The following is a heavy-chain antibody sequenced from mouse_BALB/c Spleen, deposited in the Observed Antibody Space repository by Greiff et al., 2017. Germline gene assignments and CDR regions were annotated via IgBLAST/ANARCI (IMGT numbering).Heavy chain of an antibody. CDR3: ARHGSSYLDY. Sequence: EVKLEESGGGLVQPGGSRKLSCAASGFTFSSFGMHWVRQAPEKGLEWVAYISSGSSTIYYADTVKGRFTISRDNPKNTLFLQMTSLRSEDTAMYYCARHGSSYLDYWGQGTTLTVSS. CDR1: GFTFSSFG. V-gene: IGHV5-17*02. D-gene: IGHD1-1*01. J-gene: IGHJ2*01. CDR2: ISSGSSTI.